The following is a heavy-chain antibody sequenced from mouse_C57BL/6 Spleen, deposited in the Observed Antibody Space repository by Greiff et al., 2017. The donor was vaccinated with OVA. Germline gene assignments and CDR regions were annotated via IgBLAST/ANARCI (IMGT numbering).Heavy chain of an antibody. CDR1: GYTFTSYW. Sequence: QVQLQQPGAELVRPGTSVKLSCKASGYTFTSYWMHWVKQRPGQGLEWIGVIDPSDSYTNYNQKFKGKATLTVDTSSSTAYMQLSSLTSEDSAVYYCAREGSDAMDYWGQGTSVTVSS. CDR2: IDPSDSYT. V-gene: IGHV1-59*01. J-gene: IGHJ4*01. CDR3: AREGSDAMDY.